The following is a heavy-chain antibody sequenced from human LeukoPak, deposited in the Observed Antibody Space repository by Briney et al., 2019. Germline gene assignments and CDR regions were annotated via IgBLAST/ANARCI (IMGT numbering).Heavy chain of an antibody. Sequence: PGGSLRLSCAASGFTFDDYGMSWVRQAPGKGLEWVSGINWNGGSTGYADSVKGRFTISRDNAKNSLYLQMNSLRAEDTALYYCARDFTWGGVYYYYYGMDVWGQGTTVTVSS. CDR2: INWNGGST. D-gene: IGHD3-16*01. J-gene: IGHJ6*02. CDR3: ARDFTWGGVYYYYYGMDV. CDR1: GFTFDDYG. V-gene: IGHV3-20*04.